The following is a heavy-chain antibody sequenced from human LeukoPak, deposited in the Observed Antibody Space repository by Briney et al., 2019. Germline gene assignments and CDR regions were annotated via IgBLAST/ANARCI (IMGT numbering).Heavy chain of an antibody. CDR1: GGSISSGSYY. J-gene: IGHJ4*02. Sequence: SQTLSLTCTVSGGSISSGSYYWSWIRQPAGKGLEWIGRIYASGSTTSNPSLKSRVTISVDTSKNQFSLKLSSVTAADTAVYYCARSSSTSCSFDYWGQGTLVTVSS. CDR3: ARSSSTSCSFDY. D-gene: IGHD2-2*01. V-gene: IGHV4-61*02. CDR2: IYASGST.